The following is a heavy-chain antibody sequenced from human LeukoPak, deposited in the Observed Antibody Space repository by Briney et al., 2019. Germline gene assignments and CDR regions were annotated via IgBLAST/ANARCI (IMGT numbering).Heavy chain of an antibody. D-gene: IGHD2-2*03. Sequence: PGGSLRLSCAASGFTFDDYTMHWVRQAPGKGLEWVSVISWDAGSTVYADSVKGRFTISRDNSKNSLYLQMNSLRTDDTALYYCAKDLSTSGWILEYWGQGTLVTVSS. CDR3: AKDLSTSGWILEY. CDR2: ISWDAGST. V-gene: IGHV3-43*01. CDR1: GFTFDDYT. J-gene: IGHJ4*02.